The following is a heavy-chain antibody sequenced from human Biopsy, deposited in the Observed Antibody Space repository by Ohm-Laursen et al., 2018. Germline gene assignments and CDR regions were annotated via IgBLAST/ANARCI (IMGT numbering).Heavy chain of an antibody. Sequence: SDTLSLTCTVSGDSVRSGSFYWTWIRQPPGQGLEYIGYIYDRGSTANYNPSLESRVTMSVGMPKNQFSLKLSSVTAADTAIYYCARGMRSSGWPYFDSWGQGTLVTVSS. D-gene: IGHD6-19*01. J-gene: IGHJ4*02. CDR1: GDSVRSGSFY. V-gene: IGHV4-61*01. CDR3: ARGMRSSGWPYFDS. CDR2: IYDRGSTA.